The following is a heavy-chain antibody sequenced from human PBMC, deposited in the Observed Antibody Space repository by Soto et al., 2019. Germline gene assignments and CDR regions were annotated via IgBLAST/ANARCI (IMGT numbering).Heavy chain of an antibody. CDR2: IRASSTDT. V-gene: IGHV3-23*01. CDR1: VFPISSFS. CDR3: AQGNYGSGSYS. Sequence: WGSLRLSCSASVFPISSFSWVWWRQAPGKGLEWVSAIRASSTDTYYADSVKGRFTITRDNFTNTLYLQMNSLRAEDKAVYFCAQGNYGSGSYSWGQGTLVTVSS. D-gene: IGHD3-10*01. J-gene: IGHJ5*02.